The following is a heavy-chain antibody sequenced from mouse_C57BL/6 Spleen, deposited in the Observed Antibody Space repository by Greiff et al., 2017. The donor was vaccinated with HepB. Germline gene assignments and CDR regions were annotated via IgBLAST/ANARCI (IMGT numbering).Heavy chain of an antibody. CDR2: IDPNSGGT. Sequence: QVQLQQPGAELVKPGASVKLSCKASGYTFTSYWMHWVKQRPGRGLEWIGRIDPNSGGTKYNEKFKSKATLTVDKPSSTAYMQLSSLTSEDSAVYYCTRSSPYGYDDGWFAYWGQGTLVTVSA. CDR3: TRSSPYGYDDGWFAY. D-gene: IGHD2-2*01. J-gene: IGHJ3*01. V-gene: IGHV1-72*01. CDR1: GYTFTSYW.